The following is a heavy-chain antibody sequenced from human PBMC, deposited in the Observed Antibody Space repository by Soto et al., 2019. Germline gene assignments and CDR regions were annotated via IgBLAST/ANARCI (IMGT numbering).Heavy chain of an antibody. CDR1: GFTFSSYW. Sequence: GGSLRLSCAASGFTFSSYWLSWVRQAPGKGLEWVANTNQDESEKNYLDFVKGRLTGFRNNAKNSLYLQMNSLRADDTAVYYCVRDGGYPVLDYWGQGTRVTGSS. CDR3: VRDGGYPVLDY. J-gene: IGHJ4*02. CDR2: TNQDESEK. V-gene: IGHV3-7*01. D-gene: IGHD3-22*01.